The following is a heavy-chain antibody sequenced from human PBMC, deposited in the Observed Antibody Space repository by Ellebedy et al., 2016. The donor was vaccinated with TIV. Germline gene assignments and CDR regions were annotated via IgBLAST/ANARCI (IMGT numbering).Heavy chain of an antibody. D-gene: IGHD6-6*01. Sequence: GSLRLXXTVSGGSVSSGSYYWSWIRQPPGKGLEWIGYIYYSGSTNYNPSLKSRVTISVDTSKNQFSLKLSSVTAADTAVYYCARVSIAACGPDFDYWGQGTLVTVSS. CDR2: IYYSGST. V-gene: IGHV4-61*01. CDR1: GGSVSSGSYY. J-gene: IGHJ4*02. CDR3: ARVSIAACGPDFDY.